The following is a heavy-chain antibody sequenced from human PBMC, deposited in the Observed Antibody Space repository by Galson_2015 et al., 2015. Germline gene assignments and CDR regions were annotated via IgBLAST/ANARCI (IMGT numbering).Heavy chain of an antibody. CDR2: IKSKTDGGTT. CDR1: GFTFSNAW. Sequence: SLRLSCAASGFTFSNAWMTWVRQAPGKGLEWVGRIKSKTDGGTTDYPAPVRGRFTISRDDSKNTLYLQMNSLKTEDTAVYYCTTEKILFGRLFYFDYGGQGALVTVSS. D-gene: IGHD2/OR15-2a*01. J-gene: IGHJ4*02. V-gene: IGHV3-15*01. CDR3: TTEKILFGRLFYFDY.